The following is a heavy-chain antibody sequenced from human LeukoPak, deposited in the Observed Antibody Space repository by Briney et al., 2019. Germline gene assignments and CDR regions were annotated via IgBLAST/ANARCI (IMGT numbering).Heavy chain of an antibody. V-gene: IGHV4-61*02. J-gene: IGHJ4*02. D-gene: IGHD1-26*01. CDR3: ARDLVPPTYSESYFDY. CDR2: IYTSRST. Sequence: TSETLSLTCTVSGVSISSGSYDWSWIRQPAGRGREWIARIYTSRSTNYNPSRKSRVTISVDTSKNQFSLKLSSVTAADTAVYYCARDLVPPTYSESYFDYWGQGTLVTVSS. CDR1: GVSISSGSYD.